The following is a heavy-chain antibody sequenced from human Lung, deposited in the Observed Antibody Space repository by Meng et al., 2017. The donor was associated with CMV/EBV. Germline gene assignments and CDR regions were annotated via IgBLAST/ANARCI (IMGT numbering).Heavy chain of an antibody. Sequence: QAEPGEAGGGVVLSGTSLCHYFAASRFTFSCYAMRWGRQAPGKGLEWVDVISYDENNQYYADSVKGPFTISRDNSKNTLDLQTNSVRAEDTAVYYCARDDISSWGQGTLVTVSS. CDR3: ARDDISS. CDR1: RFTFSCYA. D-gene: IGHD3-3*02. V-gene: IGHV3-30-3*01. CDR2: ISYDENNQ. J-gene: IGHJ5*02.